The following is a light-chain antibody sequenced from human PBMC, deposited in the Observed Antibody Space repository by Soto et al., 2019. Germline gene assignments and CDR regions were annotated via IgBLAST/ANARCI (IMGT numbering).Light chain of an antibody. J-gene: IGLJ3*02. CDR2: EVS. Sequence: QPASVSGSPGQSITISCTGTSSDVGSYNLVSWYQQHPGKAPKLMIYEVSTRPSGVSNRFSGSKSGNTASLTISGLQAEDEADYYCCSYAGSSTFWVFGGGTKLTVL. V-gene: IGLV2-23*02. CDR3: CSYAGSSTFWV. CDR1: SSDVGSYNL.